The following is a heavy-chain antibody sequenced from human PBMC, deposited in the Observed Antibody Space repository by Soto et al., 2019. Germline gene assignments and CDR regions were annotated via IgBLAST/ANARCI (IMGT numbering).Heavy chain of an antibody. Sequence: SETLSLTCAVYGGSFSGYYCSWIRQPPGKGLEWIGEINHSGSTSYNASLKSRTSISADPSNNQFSLKLHSLTAADTAVHFCGTMPIVVEPAPMDVWGPGTSVTVPS. CDR3: GTMPIVVEPAPMDV. J-gene: IGHJ6*02. D-gene: IGHD2-2*01. V-gene: IGHV4-34*01. CDR2: INHSGST. CDR1: GGSFSGYY.